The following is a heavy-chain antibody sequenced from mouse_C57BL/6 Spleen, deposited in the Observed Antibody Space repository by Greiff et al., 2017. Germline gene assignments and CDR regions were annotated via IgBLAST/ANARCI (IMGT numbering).Heavy chain of an antibody. CDR2: IWSGGST. CDR1: GFSLTSYG. J-gene: IGHJ4*01. D-gene: IGHD2-2*01. V-gene: IGHV2-2*01. Sequence: QVQLKESGPGLVQPSQSLSITCTVSGFSLTSYGVHWVRQSPGKGLEWLGVIWSGGSTDYNAAFISRLSISKDNSKSQVFFKMNSLQADDTAIYCCARKGVTTYYAMDYWGQGTSVTVSS. CDR3: ARKGVTTYYAMDY.